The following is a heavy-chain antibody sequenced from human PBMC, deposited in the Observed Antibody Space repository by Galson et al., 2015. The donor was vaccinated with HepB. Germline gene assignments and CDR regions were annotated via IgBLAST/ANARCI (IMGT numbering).Heavy chain of an antibody. Sequence: SLRLSCAASGFTFSSYGMHWVRQAPGKGLEWVAVIWYDGSNKYYADSVKGRFTISRDNSKNTLYLQMNSLRAEDTAVYYCAREGVIAGKEPSSSWWNAFDIWGQGTMVTVSS. CDR2: IWYDGSNK. J-gene: IGHJ3*02. V-gene: IGHV3-33*01. CDR1: GFTFSSYG. D-gene: IGHD6-13*01. CDR3: AREGVIAGKEPSSSWWNAFDI.